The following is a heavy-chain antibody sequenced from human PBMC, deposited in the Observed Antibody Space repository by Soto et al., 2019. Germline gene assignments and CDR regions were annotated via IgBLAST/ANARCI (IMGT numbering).Heavy chain of an antibody. Sequence: ASVKVSCKASGYAFTSYSIHWVRQAPGQGLEWVGIINPSGGSTSYAQKFQGRVTMTGDTSTRTVYMDLSSLRSEDTAVYYCAKDFSYQLLSNYFDYWGQGTLVTVSS. CDR2: INPSGGST. J-gene: IGHJ4*02. CDR3: AKDFSYQLLSNYFDY. D-gene: IGHD2-2*01. CDR1: GYAFTSYS. V-gene: IGHV1-46*01.